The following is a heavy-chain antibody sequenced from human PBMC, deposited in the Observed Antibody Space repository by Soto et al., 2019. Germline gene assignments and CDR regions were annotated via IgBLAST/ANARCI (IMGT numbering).Heavy chain of an antibody. V-gene: IGHV1-8*01. Sequence: DSVKVSCKASGYTFTSYDINWVRQATGQGLEWMGWMNPNSGNTGYAQKFQGRVTMTRNTSISTAYMELSSLRSEDTAVYYCARRQGDLSYDYIWGSYRCPWFDPWGQGTLVTV. D-gene: IGHD3-16*02. CDR3: ARRQGDLSYDYIWGSYRCPWFDP. CDR1: GYTFTSYD. J-gene: IGHJ5*02. CDR2: MNPNSGNT.